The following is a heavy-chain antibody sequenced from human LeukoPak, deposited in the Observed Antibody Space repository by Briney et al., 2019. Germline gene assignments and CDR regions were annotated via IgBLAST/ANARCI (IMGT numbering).Heavy chain of an antibody. J-gene: IGHJ4*02. D-gene: IGHD6-19*01. CDR3: AKDNRRHYTSGPNPDSLH. Sequence: PGRSLRLSCAASGFTFSSYGMHWVRQPPGKGLEWVSGISWNSGSIDYADSVKGRCTISRDNAKNSLYLQMNSLRVEDTAFYYCAKDNRRHYTSGPNPDSLHWGQGAPVTVSS. CDR2: ISWNSGSI. CDR1: GFTFSSYG. V-gene: IGHV3-9*01.